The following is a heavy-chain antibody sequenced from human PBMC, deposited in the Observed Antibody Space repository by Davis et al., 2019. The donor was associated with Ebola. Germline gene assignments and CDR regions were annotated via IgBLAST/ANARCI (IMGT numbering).Heavy chain of an antibody. CDR1: GYSFTTYW. V-gene: IGHV5-51*01. CDR2: IFPGDSDT. D-gene: IGHD6-19*01. Sequence: GESLKISCKGSGYSFTTYWIVWVRQMPGKGLECMGIIFPGDSDTRYSSSFQGQVTISADKSISTAYLQWSSLKASDTALYFCARPYTSGQGNAFAIWGQGTMVVVSS. CDR3: ARPYTSGQGNAFAI. J-gene: IGHJ3*02.